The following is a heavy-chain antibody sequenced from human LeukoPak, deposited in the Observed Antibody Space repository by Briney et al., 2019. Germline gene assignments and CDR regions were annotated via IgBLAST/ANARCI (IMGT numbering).Heavy chain of an antibody. CDR2: ISYDGSNK. CDR3: AKESSPDYDSSGYYFDY. V-gene: IGHV3-30*18. Sequence: GRSLRLSCAASGFTFSSYGMHWVRQAPGKGLEWVAVISYDGSNKYYADSVKSRFTISRDNSKNTLYLQMNSLRAEDTAVYYCAKESSPDYDSSGYYFDYWGQGTLVTVSS. CDR1: GFTFSSYG. J-gene: IGHJ4*02. D-gene: IGHD3-22*01.